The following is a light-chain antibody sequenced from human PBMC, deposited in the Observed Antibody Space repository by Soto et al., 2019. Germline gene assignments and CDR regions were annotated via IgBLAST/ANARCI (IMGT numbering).Light chain of an antibody. CDR3: QQYNNWPPIT. CDR1: QSVSSY. Sequence: EIVLTQSPATLSLSPGERGTPSCRASQSVSSYLGCYQQKPGQAPRLLIYGASTRATGIPARFSGSGSGTEFTLTISSLQSEDFAIYYCQQYNNWPPITFGQGTRLEIK. CDR2: GAS. J-gene: IGKJ5*01. V-gene: IGKV3-15*01.